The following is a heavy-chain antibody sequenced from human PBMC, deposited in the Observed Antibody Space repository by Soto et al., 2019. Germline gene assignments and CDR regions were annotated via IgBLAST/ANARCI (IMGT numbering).Heavy chain of an antibody. CDR2: ISSSSSTI. Sequence: GGSLRLSCAASGFTFSSYSMNWVRQAPGKGLERISYISSSSSTIYYAENVKGRFTISRDNAKNSLYLQMNSLRDEDTAVYYCARRYGGKFYYWGQESLFTVSS. CDR1: GFTFSSYS. CDR3: ARRYGGKFYY. D-gene: IGHD1-26*01. J-gene: IGHJ4*02. V-gene: IGHV3-48*02.